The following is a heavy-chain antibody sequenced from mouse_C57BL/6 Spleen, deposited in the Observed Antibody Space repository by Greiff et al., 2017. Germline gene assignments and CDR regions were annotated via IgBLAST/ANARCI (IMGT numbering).Heavy chain of an antibody. CDR3: ARKAYYGYYFDY. CDR1: GFTFSSYT. D-gene: IGHD1-1*02. Sequence: EVKLEESGGGLVKPGGSLKLSCAASGFTFSSYTMSWVRQTPEKRLEWVATISGGGGNTYYPDSVKGRFTISRDNAKNTLYLQMSSLRSEDTALYYCARKAYYGYYFDYWGQGTTPTVSS. V-gene: IGHV5-9*01. CDR2: ISGGGGNT. J-gene: IGHJ2*01.